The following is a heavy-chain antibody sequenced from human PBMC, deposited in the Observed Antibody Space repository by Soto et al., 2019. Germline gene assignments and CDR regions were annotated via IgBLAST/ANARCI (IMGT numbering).Heavy chain of an antibody. CDR2: ISGSGGST. CDR1: GFTLTRSA. D-gene: IGHD3-10*02. V-gene: IGHV3-23*01. J-gene: IGHJ6*02. Sequence: GGSLRLSCAGSGFTLTRSAVSWVRQAPGKGLEWVSAISGSGGSTYYEDSVKGRFTISRDNSKNTLNLQMNSLRAEDTAVYYCAKDWMFGGMAPLYYYYGMDFWGQGTTVTGSS. CDR3: AKDWMFGGMAPLYYYYGMDF.